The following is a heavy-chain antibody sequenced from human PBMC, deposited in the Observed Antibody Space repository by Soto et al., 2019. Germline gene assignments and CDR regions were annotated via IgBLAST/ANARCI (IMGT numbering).Heavy chain of an antibody. Sequence: GGSLRLSCAASGFTFSSYGMHWVRQAPGKGLEWMAVISYDGSNKYYADSVKGRFTISRDNSKNTLYLQMNSLRAEDRAVYYCAKSVAGLDYWGQGTLVTVSS. D-gene: IGHD6-19*01. V-gene: IGHV3-30*18. CDR3: AKSVAGLDY. CDR2: ISYDGSNK. CDR1: GFTFSSYG. J-gene: IGHJ4*02.